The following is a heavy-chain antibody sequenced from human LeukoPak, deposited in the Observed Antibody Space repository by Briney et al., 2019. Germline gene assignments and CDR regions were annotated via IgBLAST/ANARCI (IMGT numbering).Heavy chain of an antibody. Sequence: GGSLRLSCAASGFTFSSDGMHWVRQAPGKGLEWVAFIRYDGSNKYYADSVKGRFTISRDNSKNTLYLQMNSLRAEDTAVYYCAKDRNGSGSYSYYFDYWGQGTLVTVAS. D-gene: IGHD3-10*01. CDR2: IRYDGSNK. CDR1: GFTFSSDG. J-gene: IGHJ4*02. CDR3: AKDRNGSGSYSYYFDY. V-gene: IGHV3-30*02.